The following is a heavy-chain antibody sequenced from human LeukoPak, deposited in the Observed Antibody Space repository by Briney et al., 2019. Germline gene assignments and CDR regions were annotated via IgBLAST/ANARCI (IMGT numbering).Heavy chain of an antibody. V-gene: IGHV3-48*03. Sequence: PGGSLRLSCAASGFTFSSYEMNWVRQAPGKGLEWVSYISSSGSTIYYADSVKSRFTISRDNAKNSLYLQMNSLRAEDTAVYYCARESKGSQWLVFVYYYGMDVWGQGTTVTVSS. CDR1: GFTFSSYE. J-gene: IGHJ6*02. D-gene: IGHD6-19*01. CDR3: ARESKGSQWLVFVYYYGMDV. CDR2: ISSSGSTI.